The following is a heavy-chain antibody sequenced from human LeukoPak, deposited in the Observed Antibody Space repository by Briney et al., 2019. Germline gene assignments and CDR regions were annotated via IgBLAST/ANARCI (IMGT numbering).Heavy chain of an antibody. D-gene: IGHD6-6*01. V-gene: IGHV3-21*01. J-gene: IGHJ4*02. CDR2: ISSSSGYT. CDR3: AREVAARPGYYFDL. CDR1: GFTFSNYP. Sequence: TGGSLRLSCAASGFTFSNYPMSWVRQAPGKGLERVSAISSSSGYTDYAASVKGRFTISRDSANNSLYLQMNSLSAEDTAVYFCAREVAARPGYYFDLWGQGTLVTVSS.